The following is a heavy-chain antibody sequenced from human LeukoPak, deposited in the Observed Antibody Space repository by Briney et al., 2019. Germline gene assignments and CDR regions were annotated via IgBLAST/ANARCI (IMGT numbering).Heavy chain of an antibody. CDR3: ARDLDHGPPDY. V-gene: IGHV3-74*01. Sequence: GGSLRLSCAASGFTFSSYWMHWVRQAPGKGLVWVSRIKGDGSETSYAGSVKGRFTISRDNAKNSLYLQMNSLRAEDTAVYYCARDLDHGPPDYWGQGTLATVSS. CDR1: GFTFSSYW. J-gene: IGHJ4*02. D-gene: IGHD1-14*01. CDR2: IKGDGSET.